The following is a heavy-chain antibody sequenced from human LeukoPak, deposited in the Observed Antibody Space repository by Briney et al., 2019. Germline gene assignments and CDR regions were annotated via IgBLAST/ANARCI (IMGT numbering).Heavy chain of an antibody. D-gene: IGHD3-10*01. CDR3: ARDSRVLLWFGEPQGHFDY. CDR1: GGTFSSYA. CDR2: IIPIFGTA. Sequence: SVKVSCKASGGTFSSYAISWVRQAPGQGLEWMGGIIPIFGTANYAQKFQGRVTITADKSTSTAYMELSSLRSEDMAVYYCARDSRVLLWFGEPQGHFDYWGQGTLVTVSS. V-gene: IGHV1-69*06. J-gene: IGHJ4*02.